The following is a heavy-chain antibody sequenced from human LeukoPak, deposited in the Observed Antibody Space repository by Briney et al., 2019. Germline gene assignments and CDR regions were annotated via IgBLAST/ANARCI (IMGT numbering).Heavy chain of an antibody. D-gene: IGHD3-10*01. CDR1: GFTVSSNY. V-gene: IGHV3-53*01. CDR3: AGEDGWPRGVRWFDR. Sequence: PGGSLRLSCAASGFTVSSNYMSWVRQAPGKGLEWVSGIYSGGSTYYADSVKGRFTISRDNSKNTLYLPMNSLRADDTAVYRCAGEDGWPRGVRWFDRWGRGTLVTVSS. J-gene: IGHJ5*02. CDR2: IYSGGST.